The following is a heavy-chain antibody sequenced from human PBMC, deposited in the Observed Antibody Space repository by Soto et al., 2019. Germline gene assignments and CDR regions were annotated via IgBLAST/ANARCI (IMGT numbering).Heavy chain of an antibody. Sequence: EVQLVESGGGLVQPGGSLRLSCAASGFTFSSYWMSWVRQAPGKGLAWVANIKQDGSEKYYVDSVKGRFTISRDNAKNSLYLQMNSLRAEDTAVYYCARSDGDYYYYYYMDVWVKGTTVIVSS. V-gene: IGHV3-7*01. CDR2: IKQDGSEK. J-gene: IGHJ6*03. CDR1: GFTFSSYW. D-gene: IGHD4-17*01. CDR3: ARSDGDYYYYYYMDV.